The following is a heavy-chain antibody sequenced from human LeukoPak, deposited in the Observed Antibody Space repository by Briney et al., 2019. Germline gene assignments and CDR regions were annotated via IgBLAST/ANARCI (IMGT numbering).Heavy chain of an antibody. CDR3: ARRAAGAWATFHY. D-gene: IGHD7-27*01. J-gene: IGHJ4*02. V-gene: IGHV4-59*01. CDR1: GGSITSYY. Sequence: SETLSLTCNVSGGSITSYYWSWIRQPPGKGLEWIGYIYYTGRTKYNASLESRVTIPVDTSNNQFSLRLNSVTPADTAIYFFARRAAGAWATFHYWGQGTLVTVSS. CDR2: IYYTGRT.